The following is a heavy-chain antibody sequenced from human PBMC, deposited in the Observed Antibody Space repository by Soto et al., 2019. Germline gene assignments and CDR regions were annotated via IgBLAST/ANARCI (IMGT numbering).Heavy chain of an antibody. CDR2: MHHSGRT. J-gene: IGHJ4*02. D-gene: IGHD2-2*01. CDR3: AGHRSSSTYHYFDY. Sequence: SETLSLTCTVSGGSVSSSSCYWSWVRQNPGKDLEWIGHMHHSGRTHYNPSLKSRVAISVDTSKNQFSLYLNSVTAADTAVYYCAGHRSSSTYHYFDYWGQGTLVTVSS. V-gene: IGHV4-31*03. CDR1: GGSVSSSSCY.